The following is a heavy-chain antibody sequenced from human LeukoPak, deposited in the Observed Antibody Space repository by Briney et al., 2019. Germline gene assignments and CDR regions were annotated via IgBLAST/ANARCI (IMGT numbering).Heavy chain of an antibody. J-gene: IGHJ3*02. CDR3: ATVKGGGSAFDI. CDR1: GFTFSHYW. Sequence: GGSLRLSCAASGFTFSHYWMHWVRQAPGKGLVWVSRINPDGSRTDYADSVAGRFTISRDDAKNSLYLQMNSLRAEDTAVYYCATVKGGGSAFDIWGQGTMVTVSS. D-gene: IGHD3-10*01. CDR2: INPDGSRT. V-gene: IGHV3-74*01.